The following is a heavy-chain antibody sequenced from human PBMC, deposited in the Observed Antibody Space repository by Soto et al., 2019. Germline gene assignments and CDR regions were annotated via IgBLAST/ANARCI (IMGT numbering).Heavy chain of an antibody. CDR1: GGSISPYY. CDR3: SSGMDSFRRGYTWGAYFHC. V-gene: IGHV4-59*01. D-gene: IGHD3-16*02. Sequence: PWGTLSLTGAVSGGSISPYYWSWIRQSPGKGLEWIGYVYYTGSTDYNPSLKSRVSITVDTYKNPIALKLSSVTAAGTAVYSWSSGMDSFRRGYTWGAYFHCWGQGALVTVSS. CDR2: VYYTGST. J-gene: IGHJ4*02.